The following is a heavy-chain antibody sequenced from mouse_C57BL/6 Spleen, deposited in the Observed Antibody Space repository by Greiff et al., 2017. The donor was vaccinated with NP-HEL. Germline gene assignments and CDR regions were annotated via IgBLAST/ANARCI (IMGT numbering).Heavy chain of an antibody. J-gene: IGHJ3*01. CDR3: TRDSPTVVARGVAY. D-gene: IGHD1-1*01. CDR2: ISSGGDYI. Sequence: EVKLEESGEGLVKPGGSLKLSCAASGFTFSSYAMSWVRQTPEKRLEWVAYISSGGDYIYYADTVKGRFTITRDNARNTLYLQMSSVKSEDTAVYYCTRDSPTVVARGVAYWGQGTLVTVAA. CDR1: GFTFSSYA. V-gene: IGHV5-9-1*02.